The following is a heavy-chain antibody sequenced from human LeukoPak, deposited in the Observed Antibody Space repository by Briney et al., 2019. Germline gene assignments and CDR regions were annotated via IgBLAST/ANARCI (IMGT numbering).Heavy chain of an antibody. D-gene: IGHD3-10*01. CDR2: IYYSGST. V-gene: IGHV4-59*01. CDR3: ARARITMVRGVHDAFDI. Sequence: PSETLSLTCTVSGGSISSYYWSWIRQPPGKGLEWIGYIYYSGSTNYNPSLKSRVTISVDTSKNQFSLKLSSVTAADTAVYYCARARITMVRGVHDAFDIWGQGTMVTVSS. CDR1: GGSISSYY. J-gene: IGHJ3*02.